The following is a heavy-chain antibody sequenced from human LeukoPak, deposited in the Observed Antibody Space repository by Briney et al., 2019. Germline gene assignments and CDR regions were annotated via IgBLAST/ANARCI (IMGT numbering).Heavy chain of an antibody. V-gene: IGHV1-8*01. J-gene: IGHJ5*02. D-gene: IGHD2-2*01. CDR3: ARPHCSSTDCHPPEWFDP. Sequence: ASVKVSCKTSGYTFTNYDIYWVRQAPGPGVEWMGWMNPNSGNTGYAQKSQGRVTMTRNTSISTAYMELSSLGSEDTAVYYCARPHCSSTDCHPPEWFDPWGQGTLVTVSS. CDR2: MNPNSGNT. CDR1: GYTFTNYD.